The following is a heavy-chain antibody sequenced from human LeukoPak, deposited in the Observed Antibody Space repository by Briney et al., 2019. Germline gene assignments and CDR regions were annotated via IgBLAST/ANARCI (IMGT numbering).Heavy chain of an antibody. CDR3: ASYGPPLTGTTFSADSAFDI. CDR2: INPNSGGT. CDR1: GYTFTGYY. J-gene: IGHJ3*02. V-gene: IGHV1-2*02. D-gene: IGHD1-20*01. Sequence: ASVKVSCKASGYTFTGYYMHWVRQAPGQGLEWMGWINPNSGGTNYAQKFQGRVTMTRDTSISTAYMELSRLRSDDTAVYYCASYGPPLTGTTFSADSAFDIWGQGTMVTVSS.